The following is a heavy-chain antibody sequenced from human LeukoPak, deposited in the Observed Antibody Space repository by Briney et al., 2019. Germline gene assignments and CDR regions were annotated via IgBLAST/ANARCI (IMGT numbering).Heavy chain of an antibody. CDR3: AREAYCGGDCYSGFDY. CDR1: GYSISSGYY. D-gene: IGHD2-21*02. V-gene: IGHV4-38-2*02. CDR2: IYHSGST. J-gene: IGHJ4*02. Sequence: PSETLSLTCTVSGYSISSGYYWGWIRQPPGKGLEWIGSIYHSGSTYYNPSLKSRVTISVDTSKNQFSLKLSSVTAADTAVYYCAREAYCGGDCYSGFDYWGQGTLVTVSS.